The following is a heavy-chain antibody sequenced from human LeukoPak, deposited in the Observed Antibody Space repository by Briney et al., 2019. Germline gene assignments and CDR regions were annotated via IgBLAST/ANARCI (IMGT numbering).Heavy chain of an antibody. V-gene: IGHV3-23*01. CDR3: AKIKWSGSYFDY. Sequence: GGSLRLSCAASGFTFSSYGMSWVRQAPGKGLEWVSAISGSGGSTYYADSVKGRFTISRDNSKNTLYLQMNSLRAEDTAVYYCAKIKWSGSYFDYWGQGTLVTVSS. CDR2: ISGSGGST. CDR1: GFTFSSYG. J-gene: IGHJ4*02. D-gene: IGHD1-26*01.